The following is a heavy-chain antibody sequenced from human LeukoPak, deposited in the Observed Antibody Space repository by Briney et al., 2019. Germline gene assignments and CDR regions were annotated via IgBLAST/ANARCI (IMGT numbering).Heavy chain of an antibody. Sequence: HRASVKVSCKAFGYTFTGYYMHWVRQAPGQGLEWMGWINPNSGGTNYAQKFQGRVTMTRDTPISTAYMELSRLRSDDTAVYYCTVEDIVVVPAAIHESSYWGQGTLVTVSS. CDR1: GYTFTGYY. V-gene: IGHV1-2*02. J-gene: IGHJ4*02. CDR3: TVEDIVVVPAAIHESSY. D-gene: IGHD2-2*02. CDR2: INPNSGGT.